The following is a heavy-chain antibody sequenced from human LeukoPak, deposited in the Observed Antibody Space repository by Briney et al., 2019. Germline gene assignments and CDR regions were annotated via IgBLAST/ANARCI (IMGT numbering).Heavy chain of an antibody. J-gene: IGHJ4*02. Sequence: VASVKVSCKASGGTFISYAISWVRQAPGQGLEWMGGIIPIFGTANYAQKFQGRVTITTDESTSTAYMELSSLRSEDTAVYYCARGGWDGYNDYWGQGTLVTVSS. CDR1: GGTFISYA. CDR2: IIPIFGTA. CDR3: ARGGWDGYNDY. V-gene: IGHV1-69*05. D-gene: IGHD5-24*01.